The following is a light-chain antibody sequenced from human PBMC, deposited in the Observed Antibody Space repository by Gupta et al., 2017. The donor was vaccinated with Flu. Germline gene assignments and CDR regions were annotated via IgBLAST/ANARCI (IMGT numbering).Light chain of an antibody. CDR3: QSADSSSAYWV. CDR2: KDT. CDR1: ALPKQY. J-gene: IGLJ3*02. V-gene: IGLV3-25*02. Sequence: SSAVTQPPSLSVSPGQTARITCSGDALPKQYAYWYQQKPGQAPLLLIYKDTERPSGIPERFSGSSSGTTVTLTISEVQAEDEADYYCQSADSSSAYWVFGGGTKLTVL.